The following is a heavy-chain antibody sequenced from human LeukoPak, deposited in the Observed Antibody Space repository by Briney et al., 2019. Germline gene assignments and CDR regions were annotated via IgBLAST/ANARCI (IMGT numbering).Heavy chain of an antibody. CDR2: INPNSGGT. V-gene: IGHV1-2*02. D-gene: IGHD3-22*01. CDR1: GYTFTGYY. Sequence: ASVKVSCKASGYTFTGYYMHWVRQAPGQGLEWMGWINPNSGGTNYAQKFQGRVTMTRDTSISTAYMELSRLRSDDTALYYCAKGTSLYYYDSSGYPGAFDYWGQGTLVTVSS. CDR3: AKGTSLYYYDSSGYPGAFDY. J-gene: IGHJ4*02.